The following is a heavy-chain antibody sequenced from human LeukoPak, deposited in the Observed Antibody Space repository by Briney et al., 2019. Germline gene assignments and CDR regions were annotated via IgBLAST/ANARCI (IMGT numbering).Heavy chain of an antibody. V-gene: IGHV4-31*03. CDR2: IYYSGST. CDR3: ARVQLWPLDWFDP. CDR1: GGSISSGGYY. Sequence: ASETLSLTCTVSGGSISSGGYYWSWIRQHPGKGLEWIGYIYYSGSTYYNPSLKSRVTISVDTSKNQFSLKLSSVTAADTAVYYCARVQLWPLDWFDPWGQGTLVTVSS. D-gene: IGHD5-18*01. J-gene: IGHJ5*02.